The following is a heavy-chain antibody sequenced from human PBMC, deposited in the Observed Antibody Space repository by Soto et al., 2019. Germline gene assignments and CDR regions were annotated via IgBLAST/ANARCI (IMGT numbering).Heavy chain of an antibody. D-gene: IGHD5-12*01. V-gene: IGHV3-21*04. Sequence: PGGSLRLSCAASGFTFSTYVMNWVRQAPGKGLEWVSSISSSSSFRYYADSVKGRFTISRDNAKNSLYLQMNSLRAQDTAVYYCARGAPGRDGYNLDFQHWGQGTLVTVSS. J-gene: IGHJ1*01. CDR3: ARGAPGRDGYNLDFQH. CDR1: GFTFSTYV. CDR2: ISSSSSFR.